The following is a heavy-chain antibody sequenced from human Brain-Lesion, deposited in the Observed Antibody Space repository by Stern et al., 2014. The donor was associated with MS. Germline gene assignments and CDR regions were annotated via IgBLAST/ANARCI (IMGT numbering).Heavy chain of an antibody. D-gene: IGHD3-10*01. CDR1: GFSFSNYC. CDR2: VNNDGRRT. J-gene: IGHJ5*01. CDR3: ARGERWFDS. Sequence: EVQPEESGGGLVQPGGSLRLSCAASGFSFSNYCMPSAGHAPGQGLVWVSRVNNDGRRTSYADSVKGRFTMSRDNAKNTLYLQMNSLRVEDTAIYYCARGERWFDSWGQGTLVTVSS. V-gene: IGHV3-74*02.